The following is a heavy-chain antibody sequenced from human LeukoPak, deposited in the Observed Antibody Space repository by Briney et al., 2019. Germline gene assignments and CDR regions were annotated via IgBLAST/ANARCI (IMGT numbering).Heavy chain of an antibody. D-gene: IGHD5-18*01. CDR3: AKAQGYSYGYSGMDV. J-gene: IGHJ6*02. CDR1: GFTFDDYA. Sequence: PGGSLRLSCAASGFTFDDYAMHWVRQAPGKGLEWVSGISWNSGSIGYADSVKGRFTISRDNAKNSLYLQMNSLRAEDTALYYCAKAQGYSYGYSGMDVWGQGTTVTVSS. CDR2: ISWNSGSI. V-gene: IGHV3-9*01.